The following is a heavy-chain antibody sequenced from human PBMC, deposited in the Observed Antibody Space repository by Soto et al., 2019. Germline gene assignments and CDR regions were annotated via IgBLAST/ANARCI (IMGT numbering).Heavy chain of an antibody. J-gene: IGHJ3*02. CDR3: ARDTNLTMKEGAFDS. CDR1: GFTFSSYW. Sequence: PGGSLRLSCAASGFTFSSYWMHWVRQAPGKGLVWVSRINSDGSSTSYADSVRGRFTISRDNAKNTLYLQMNSLRAEDTTVYYCARDTNLTMKEGAFDSWGQGTMGTVSS. CDR2: INSDGSST. V-gene: IGHV3-74*01. D-gene: IGHD3-22*01.